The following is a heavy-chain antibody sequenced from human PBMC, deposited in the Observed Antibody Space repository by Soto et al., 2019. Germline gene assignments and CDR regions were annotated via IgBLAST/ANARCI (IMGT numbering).Heavy chain of an antibody. V-gene: IGHV3-33*01. D-gene: IGHD2-21*02. CDR1: GFTFSSYG. J-gene: IGHJ4*02. CDR3: ARAYCGGDCYPRGLGY. CDR2: IWYDGSNK. Sequence: QVQLVESGGGVVQPGRSLRLSCAASGFTFSSYGMHWVRQAPGKGLEWVAVIWYDGSNKYYADSVKGRFTISRDNSKNXLYLQMNSLRAEDTAVYYCARAYCGGDCYPRGLGYWGQGTLVTVSS.